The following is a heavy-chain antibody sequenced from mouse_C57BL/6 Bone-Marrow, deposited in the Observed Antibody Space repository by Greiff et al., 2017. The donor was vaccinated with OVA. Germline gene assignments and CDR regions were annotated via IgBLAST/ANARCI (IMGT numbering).Heavy chain of an antibody. CDR2: IYPGSGNT. Sequence: QVHVKQSGAELVRPGASVKLSCKASGYTFTDYYINWVKQRPGQGLEWIARIYPGSGNTYYNEKFKGKATLTAEKSSSTAYMQLSSLTSEDSAVYFCARLEIEGAYWGQGTLVTVSA. CDR1: GYTFTDYY. J-gene: IGHJ3*01. V-gene: IGHV1-76*01. CDR3: ARLEIEGAY.